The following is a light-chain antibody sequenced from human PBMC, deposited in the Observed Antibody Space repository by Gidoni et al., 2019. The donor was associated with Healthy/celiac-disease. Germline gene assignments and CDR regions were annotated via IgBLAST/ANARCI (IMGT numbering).Light chain of an antibody. Sequence: DIQMTQSPSSVSASVGDRVTITCRASQGVGNWLAWYQQKPGKAHKFLIYAASSLQSGVPSRFTGSGSGTDFTLTISSMQPEDFATYYCQQTNSFPPTFGPGTKVDIK. V-gene: IGKV1-12*01. J-gene: IGKJ3*01. CDR3: QQTNSFPPT. CDR1: QGVGNW. CDR2: AAS.